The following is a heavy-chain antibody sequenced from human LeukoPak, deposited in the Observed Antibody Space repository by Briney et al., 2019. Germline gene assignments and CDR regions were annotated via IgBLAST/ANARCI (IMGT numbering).Heavy chain of an antibody. J-gene: IGHJ4*02. CDR1: GFTFSSYE. Sequence: GGSLRLSCAASGFTFSSYEMNWVRQAPGKGLEWVSGISGGGDITYYADSVKGRFTISRDHSKNTLYLQMDNLTAEDTAVYYCAKDRRGFYRPTDYWGQGTLVTVSS. V-gene: IGHV3-23*01. D-gene: IGHD3-22*01. CDR3: AKDRRGFYRPTDY. CDR2: ISGGGDIT.